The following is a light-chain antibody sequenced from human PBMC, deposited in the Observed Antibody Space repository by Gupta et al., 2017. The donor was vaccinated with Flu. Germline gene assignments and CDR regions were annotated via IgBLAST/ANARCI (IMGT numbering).Light chain of an antibody. CDR3: LQHKTYPLT. CDR2: AAS. V-gene: IGKV1-17*01. Sequence: DIQMTQSPSSVSASVGDRVTITCRASQDIRKDLAWFQQKPGQAPKRLIYAASSLQSGVPSRFRGSGFGTEFTLTITSLQSEDFAAYYCLQHKTYPLTFGWGTKVEI. CDR1: QDIRKD. J-gene: IGKJ4*01.